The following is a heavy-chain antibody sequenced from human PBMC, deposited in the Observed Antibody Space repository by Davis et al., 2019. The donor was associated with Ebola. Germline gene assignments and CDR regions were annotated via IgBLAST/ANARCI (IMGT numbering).Heavy chain of an antibody. CDR3: ATPYSSSWLVDP. J-gene: IGHJ5*02. V-gene: IGHV3-11*01. CDR2: ISSSGSTI. CDR1: GFTVSSNY. Sequence: GGSLRLSCAASGFTVSSNYMSWIRQAPGKGLEWVSYISSSGSTIYYADSVKGRFTISRDNAKNSLYLQMNSLRAEDTAVYYCATPYSSSWLVDPWGQGTLVTVSS. D-gene: IGHD6-13*01.